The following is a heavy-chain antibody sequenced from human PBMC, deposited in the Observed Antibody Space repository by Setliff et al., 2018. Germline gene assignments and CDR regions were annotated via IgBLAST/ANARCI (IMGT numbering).Heavy chain of an antibody. CDR2: IYYSGST. Sequence: SETLSLTCTVSDGSISSSNYYWGWIRQPPGKGLEWIGTIYYSGSTNCNPSLESRVTISVDTSKNQVSLKLTSVTVADTAVYYCARDYWGSLDYWGQGILVTVSS. V-gene: IGHV4-39*02. D-gene: IGHD7-27*01. J-gene: IGHJ4*02. CDR3: ARDYWGSLDY. CDR1: DGSISSSNYY.